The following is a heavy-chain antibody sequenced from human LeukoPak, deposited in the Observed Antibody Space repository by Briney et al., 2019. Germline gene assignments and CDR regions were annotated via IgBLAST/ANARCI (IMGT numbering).Heavy chain of an antibody. Sequence: GGSLRLSCAASGFTFSTFGMHWVRQAPGKGLEWVAVISYDGSNKYYPDSVKGRFTISRDNSKNTLYLQMNNLRAEDTAVYYCAKDRGYDLGPDCWGQGTLVTVSS. CDR1: GFTFSTFG. J-gene: IGHJ4*02. D-gene: IGHD5-12*01. CDR2: ISYDGSNK. CDR3: AKDRGYDLGPDC. V-gene: IGHV3-30*18.